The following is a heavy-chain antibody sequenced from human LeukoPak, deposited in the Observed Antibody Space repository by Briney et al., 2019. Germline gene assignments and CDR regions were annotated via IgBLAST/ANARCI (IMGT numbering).Heavy chain of an antibody. V-gene: IGHV3-53*01. J-gene: IGHJ4*02. D-gene: IGHD5-24*01. CDR2: IYSGGST. CDR1: GFTVSSNY. Sequence: PGGSLRLSCAASGFTVSSNYMSWVRQAPGKGLEWVSVIYSGGSTYYADSVKGRFTISRDNSKNTLYLQMNSLRAKDTAVYYCARVMGDGYNPTYFDYWGQGTLVTVSS. CDR3: ARVMGDGYNPTYFDY.